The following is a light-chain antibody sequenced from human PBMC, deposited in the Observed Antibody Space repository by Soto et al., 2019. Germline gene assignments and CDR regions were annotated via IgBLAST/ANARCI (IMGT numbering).Light chain of an antibody. J-gene: IGKJ2*01. CDR2: AAS. Sequence: IQLTQSPSSLSASVGDRVTITCRASQGISSYLAWYQQKPGKAPKLLIYAASTLQSGVPSRFSGSGSGTDFTLTISSLQREDVAPYYCQQLNSYPHFGQGTKLEIK. CDR3: QQLNSYPH. CDR1: QGISSY. V-gene: IGKV1-9*01.